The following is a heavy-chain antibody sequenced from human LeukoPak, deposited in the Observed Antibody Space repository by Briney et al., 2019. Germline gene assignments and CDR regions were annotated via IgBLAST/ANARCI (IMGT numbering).Heavy chain of an antibody. D-gene: IGHD1-7*01. CDR2: IYHSGST. V-gene: IGHV4-30-2*01. CDR1: GGSISSGGYY. CDR3: ARDAELELRT. J-gene: IGHJ5*02. Sequence: SETLSLTCTVSGGSISSGGYYWSWIRQPPGKGLEWIGYIYHSGSTYYNPSLKSRVTISVDTSKNQFSLKLSSVTAADTAVYYCARDAELELRTWGQGTLVTVSS.